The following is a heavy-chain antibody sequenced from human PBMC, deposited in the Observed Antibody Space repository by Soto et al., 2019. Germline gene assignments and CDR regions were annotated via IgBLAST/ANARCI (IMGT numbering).Heavy chain of an antibody. Sequence: SVKVSCKASGGTFSSYAISWVRQAPGQGLEWMGGIIPIFGTANYAQKFQGRVTITADESTSTAYMELSSLRSEDTAVYYCARGSRRYYDGSGYYSVAYWGQGTLVTVSS. CDR3: ARGSRRYYDGSGYYSVAY. J-gene: IGHJ4*02. D-gene: IGHD3-22*01. V-gene: IGHV1-69*13. CDR2: IIPIFGTA. CDR1: GGTFSSYA.